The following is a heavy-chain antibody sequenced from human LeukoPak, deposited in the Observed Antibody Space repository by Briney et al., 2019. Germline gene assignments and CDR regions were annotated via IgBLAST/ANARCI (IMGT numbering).Heavy chain of an antibody. Sequence: GESLKISCKGSGYSFTSYWIGWVRQMPGKGLEWMGIIYPGDSDTRYSPSFQGQVTISADKSISTAYLQWSSLKASDTAMYYRSSAGNWNEGGRWFDPWGQGTLVTVFS. D-gene: IGHD1-1*01. CDR3: SSAGNWNEGGRWFDP. J-gene: IGHJ5*01. CDR1: GYSFTSYW. CDR2: IYPGDSDT. V-gene: IGHV5-51*01.